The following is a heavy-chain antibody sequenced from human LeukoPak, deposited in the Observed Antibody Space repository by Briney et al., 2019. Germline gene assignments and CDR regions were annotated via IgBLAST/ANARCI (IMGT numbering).Heavy chain of an antibody. CDR2: IGRSGSTK. CDR1: GFTFSDYN. V-gene: IGHV3-11*04. CDR3: ARDYDILTGYSSPYYFDY. J-gene: IGHJ4*02. D-gene: IGHD3-9*01. Sequence: GGSLRLSCAASGFTFSDYNMRWIRQAPGKGLEWVSSIGRSGSTKYYADSVKGRFTISRDNAKNSLFLQMNSLRAEDTAVYYCARDYDILTGYSSPYYFDYWGQGTLVTVSS.